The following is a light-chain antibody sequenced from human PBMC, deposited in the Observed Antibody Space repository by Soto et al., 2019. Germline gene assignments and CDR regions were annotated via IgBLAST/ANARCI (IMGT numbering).Light chain of an antibody. CDR2: DAS. CDR3: QQRSNWPSWT. V-gene: IGKV3-11*01. CDR1: QSVSSY. J-gene: IGKJ1*01. Sequence: EIALTQSPGTLSLSPGDRASLSCRASQSVSSYLAWYQQKPGQAPRLLIYDASNRAAGIPARFSGSGSGTDFTLTISSLEPEDFAVYYCQQRSNWPSWTFGQGTKVDIK.